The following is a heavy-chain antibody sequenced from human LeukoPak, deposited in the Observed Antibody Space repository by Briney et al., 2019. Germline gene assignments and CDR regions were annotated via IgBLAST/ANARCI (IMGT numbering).Heavy chain of an antibody. CDR2: INHSGST. CDR1: GGSFSGYY. CDR3: ARTDEKRISGSGSYYRGRPVDY. Sequence: KSSETLSLTCAVYGGSFSGYYWTWIRQPPGKGLEWIGEINHSGSTNYNPSLKSRVTISVDMNKNRFSLKLSSMTAADAAVYYCARTDEKRISGSGSYYRGRPVDYWGQGTLVTVSS. V-gene: IGHV4-34*01. D-gene: IGHD3-10*01. J-gene: IGHJ4*02.